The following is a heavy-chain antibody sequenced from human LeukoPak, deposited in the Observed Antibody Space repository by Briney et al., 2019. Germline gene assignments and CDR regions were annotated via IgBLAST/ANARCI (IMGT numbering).Heavy chain of an antibody. Sequence: ASVKVSCKASGYTFINYGIGWVRQAPGEGVEWRGWISANNGNTNYAQKLQRRVTMTTDTSSSTAYMELRSLRSDDTAVYYCARDGYFDYWGQGTLVTVSS. CDR1: GYTFINYG. CDR3: ARDGYFDY. V-gene: IGHV1-18*01. CDR2: ISANNGNT. J-gene: IGHJ4*02.